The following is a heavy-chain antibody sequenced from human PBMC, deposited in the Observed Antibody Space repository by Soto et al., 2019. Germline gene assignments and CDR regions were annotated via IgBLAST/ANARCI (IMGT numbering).Heavy chain of an antibody. D-gene: IGHD2-15*01. Sequence: QVQLVQSGAEVKKPGASVKVSCKASGYTFTSYAMHWVRQAPGQRLEWMGWINAGNGNTKYSQKFQGRVTITRDTSASTAYMELSSLRSEDTAVYYFIYPSSYSYGMDVWGRGTTVIVSS. CDR2: INAGNGNT. CDR3: IYPSSYSYGMDV. V-gene: IGHV1-3*01. CDR1: GYTFTSYA. J-gene: IGHJ6*02.